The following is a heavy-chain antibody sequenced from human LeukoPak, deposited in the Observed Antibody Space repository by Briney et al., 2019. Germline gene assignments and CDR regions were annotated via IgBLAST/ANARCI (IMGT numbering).Heavy chain of an antibody. J-gene: IGHJ4*02. CDR3: ARGGSLAVAPHQYYFDY. D-gene: IGHD6-19*01. CDR2: MNPNSGNT. Sequence: ASVKVSCKASGYTFTNYDISWVRQATGQGLERMGWMNPNSGNTGYTQKFQGRVTMTRDTSTSAVYMEVSSLRSEDTAVYYCARGGSLAVAPHQYYFDYWGQGTLVTVSS. CDR1: GYTFTNYD. V-gene: IGHV1-8*01.